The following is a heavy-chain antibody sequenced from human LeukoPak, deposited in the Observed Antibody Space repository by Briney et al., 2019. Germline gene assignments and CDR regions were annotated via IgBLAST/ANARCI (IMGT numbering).Heavy chain of an antibody. CDR2: ISWNSGSI. V-gene: IGHV3-9*01. D-gene: IGHD5-12*01. J-gene: IGHJ4*02. CDR1: GFAFDDYG. Sequence: PGGSLRLSCGASGFAFDDYGMHWVRQAPGKGLEWVSGISWNSGSIAYADSVKGRFTISRDNAKNSLYLQMNSLRVEDTALYYCAKDLNHSAYDPYFFDCWGQGTLVTVSS. CDR3: AKDLNHSAYDPYFFDC.